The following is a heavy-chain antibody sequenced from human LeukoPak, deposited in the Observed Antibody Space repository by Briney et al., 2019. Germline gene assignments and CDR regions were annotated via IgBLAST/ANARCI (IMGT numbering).Heavy chain of an antibody. Sequence: AGGSLRLSCAASGFTFTDYYMSWIRQAPGKGLEWVSYVSNSATTIHYADSVKGRFTISRDNAKNSIYLQMDSLRAEDSGVYYCARNTPIMDVWGKGTTVTVSS. J-gene: IGHJ6*03. V-gene: IGHV3-11*04. CDR1: GFTFTDYY. CDR3: ARNTPIMDV. D-gene: IGHD2-15*01. CDR2: VSNSATTI.